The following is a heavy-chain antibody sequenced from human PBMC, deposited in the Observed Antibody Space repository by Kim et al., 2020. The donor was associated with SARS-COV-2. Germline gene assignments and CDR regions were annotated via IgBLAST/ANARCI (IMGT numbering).Heavy chain of an antibody. CDR3: ARVEMATTAEYFQH. Sequence: SETLSLTCTVSGGSISSYYWSWIRQPPGKGLEWIGYIYYSGSTNYNPSLKSRVTISVDTSKNQFSLKLSSVTAADTAVYYCARVEMATTAEYFQHWGQGTLVTVSS. CDR2: IYYSGST. CDR1: GGSISSYY. D-gene: IGHD5-12*01. J-gene: IGHJ1*01. V-gene: IGHV4-59*01.